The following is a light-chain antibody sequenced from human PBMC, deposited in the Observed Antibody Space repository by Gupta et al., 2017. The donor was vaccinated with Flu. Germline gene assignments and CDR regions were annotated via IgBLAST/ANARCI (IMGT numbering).Light chain of an antibody. Sequence: IVLTQSPASLAVSLVERATINCKSRQNLLYNSSSKNYLAWFQQKPGQPPKLLIYWASTRESGVPDRVRGSGSGTDLNFTIRSLQAEDVAVEDCQQNQGRPFTFGQGTKVDIK. CDR2: WAS. J-gene: IGKJ3*01. V-gene: IGKV4-1*01. CDR3: QQNQGRPFT. CDR1: QNLLYNSSSKNY.